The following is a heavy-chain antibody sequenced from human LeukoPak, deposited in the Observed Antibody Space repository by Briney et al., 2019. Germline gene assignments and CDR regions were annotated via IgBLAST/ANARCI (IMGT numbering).Heavy chain of an antibody. V-gene: IGHV4-59*01. CDR2: RYYSGST. CDR1: GASISGYY. CDR3: ARGRGSGDDNWFDP. J-gene: IGHJ5*02. D-gene: IGHD3-10*01. Sequence: PSETLSLTCTVSGASISGYYWSWIRQPPGKGLEWIGYRYYSGSTNYNPSLKSRVTISVDTSKNQVSLKLSSVTAADTAVYYCARGRGSGDDNWFDPWGKGTLVTVSS.